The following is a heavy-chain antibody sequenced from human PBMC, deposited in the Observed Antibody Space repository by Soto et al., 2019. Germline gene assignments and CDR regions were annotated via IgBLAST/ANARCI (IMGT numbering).Heavy chain of an antibody. J-gene: IGHJ6*03. V-gene: IGHV6-1*01. CDR2: TYYRSKWYN. Sequence: SQTLSLTCAISGDSVSSNSAAWNWIRQSPSRGLEWLGRTYYRSKWYNDYAVSVKSRITINPDTSKNQFSLQLNSVTPEDTAVYYCARAKDYDFWSGPSAYYYYYMDVWGKGTTVTVSS. CDR1: GDSVSSNSAA. CDR3: ARAKDYDFWSGPSAYYYYYMDV. D-gene: IGHD3-3*01.